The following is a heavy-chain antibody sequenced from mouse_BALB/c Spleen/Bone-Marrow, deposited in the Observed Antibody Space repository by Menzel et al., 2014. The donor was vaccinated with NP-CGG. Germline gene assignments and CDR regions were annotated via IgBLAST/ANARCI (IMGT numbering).Heavy chain of an antibody. CDR1: GFTFSSYG. J-gene: IGHJ2*01. CDR2: ISSGGSYT. D-gene: IGHD1-1*01. Sequence: EVKLVESGGDLVKPGGSLKLSCAASGFTFSSYGMSWVRQTPDKRLEWVATISSGGSYTYSPDSVKGRFTISRDNAKNTLYLQMSSLKSEDTAMYYCARPTTVVATGGSFDYWGQGTTLTVSS. CDR3: ARPTTVVATGGSFDY. V-gene: IGHV5-6*02.